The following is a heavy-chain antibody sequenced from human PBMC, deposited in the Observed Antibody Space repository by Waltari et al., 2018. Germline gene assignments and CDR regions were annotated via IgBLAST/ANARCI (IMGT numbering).Heavy chain of an antibody. CDR3: ARQSFIVVVMY. V-gene: IGHV4-38-2*01. J-gene: IGHJ4*02. D-gene: IGHD2-21*01. CDR1: GYSISSGYY. CDR2: IYHSGST. Sequence: QVQLQESGPGLVKPSETLSLTCAVSGYSISSGYYWGWIRQPPGKGLEWIGGIYHSGSTYYNPSLKSRVTISVDTSKNQFSLKLSSVTAADTAVYYCARQSFIVVVMYWGQGTLVTVSS.